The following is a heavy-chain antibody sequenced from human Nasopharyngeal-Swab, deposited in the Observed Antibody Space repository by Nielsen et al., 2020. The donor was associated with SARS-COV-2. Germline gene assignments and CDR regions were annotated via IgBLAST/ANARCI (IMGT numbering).Heavy chain of an antibody. D-gene: IGHD6-19*01. J-gene: IGHJ4*02. Sequence: SETLSLTCAISGVSVSSNTAAWNWIRQSPSIGLEWLGRTYYRSMWNNDYAVSVRGRITINPDPSKNQFSLQLNSVTPEDTAVYYCARIAVAVSPVWGQGTLVTVSS. V-gene: IGHV6-1*01. CDR3: ARIAVAVSPV. CDR1: GVSVSSNTAA. CDR2: TYYRSMWNN.